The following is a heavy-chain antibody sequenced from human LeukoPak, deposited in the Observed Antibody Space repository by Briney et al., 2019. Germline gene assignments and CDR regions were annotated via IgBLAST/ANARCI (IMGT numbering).Heavy chain of an antibody. V-gene: IGHV3-11*01. Sequence: GGSLRLSWAASGFTFSDYYMSWIRQAPGKGLEWVSYIGSSGSTIYYADSVKGRFTISRDNAKNSLYLQMNSLRAEDTAVYYCARGGEMATRTKAFDIWGQGTMVTVSS. D-gene: IGHD5-24*01. CDR3: ARGGEMATRTKAFDI. CDR2: IGSSGSTI. CDR1: GFTFSDYY. J-gene: IGHJ3*02.